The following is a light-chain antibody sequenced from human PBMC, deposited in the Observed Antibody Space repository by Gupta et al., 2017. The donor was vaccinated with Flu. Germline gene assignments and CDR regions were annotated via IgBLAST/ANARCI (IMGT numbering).Light chain of an antibody. CDR3: QQYDNLLFT. V-gene: IGKV1-33*01. J-gene: IGKJ3*01. Sequence: PSSLSASVGDRVTITCQASQDISNYINWYQQKPGKAPQLLIYDASNLQTGVPSRFSGSGSGTDFTFTISSLQPEDIATDYCQQYDNLLFTCGPGTKVDIK. CDR1: QDISNY. CDR2: DAS.